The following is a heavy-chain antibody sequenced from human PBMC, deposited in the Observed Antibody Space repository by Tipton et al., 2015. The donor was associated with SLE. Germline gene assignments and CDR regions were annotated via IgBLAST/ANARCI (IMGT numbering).Heavy chain of an antibody. J-gene: IGHJ3*02. CDR2: ISWNSGSI. CDR3: AKAGTHDAFDI. V-gene: IGHV3-9*01. CDR1: GFTFDDYA. D-gene: IGHD1-14*01. Sequence: SLRLSCAASGFTFDDYAMHWVRHAPGKGLEWVSGISWNSGSIGYADSVKGRFTISRDNAKNSLYLQMNGLRAEDQALYYCAKAGTHDAFDIWGQGTMVSVSS.